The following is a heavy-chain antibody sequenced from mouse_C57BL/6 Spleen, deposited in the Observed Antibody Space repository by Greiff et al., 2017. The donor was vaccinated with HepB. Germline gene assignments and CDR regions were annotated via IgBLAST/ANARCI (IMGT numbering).Heavy chain of an antibody. D-gene: IGHD1-1*01. CDR1: GYTFTTYP. V-gene: IGHV1-47*01. Sequence: QVQLQQSGAELVKPGASVKMSCKASGYTFTTYPIEWMKQNHGKSLEWIGNFHPYNDDTKYNEKFKGKATLTVEKSSSTVYLELSRLTSDDSAVYYCARGNYYGSLYYYAMDYWGQGTSVTVSS. J-gene: IGHJ4*01. CDR3: ARGNYYGSLYYYAMDY. CDR2: FHPYNDDT.